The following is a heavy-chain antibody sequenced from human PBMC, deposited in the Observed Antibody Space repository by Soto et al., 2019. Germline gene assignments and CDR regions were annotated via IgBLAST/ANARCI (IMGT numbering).Heavy chain of an antibody. Sequence: SETLSLTCAVSGGSISSSNWWGWVRQPPGKGLEWIGEIYHSGSTNYNPSLKSRVTISVDKSKNQFSLKLSSVTAADTAVYYCARRAIAAAGNFDYWGQGTLVTRLL. V-gene: IGHV4-4*02. CDR3: ARRAIAAAGNFDY. D-gene: IGHD6-13*01. J-gene: IGHJ4*02. CDR2: IYHSGST. CDR1: GGSISSSNW.